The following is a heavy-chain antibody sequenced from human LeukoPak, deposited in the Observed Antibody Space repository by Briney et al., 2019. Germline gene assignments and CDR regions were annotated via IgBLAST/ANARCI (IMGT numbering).Heavy chain of an antibody. V-gene: IGHV1-18*01. J-gene: IGHJ1*01. CDR2: IGAYSGNS. CDR3: ARDSSAFYGSEYFQH. CDR1: NTFSNYG. D-gene: IGHD2/OR15-2a*01. Sequence: GASVKVSCKTSNTFSNYGITWVRQAPGQGLEGMGWIGAYSGNSEFAQKFQGRVTMTTDASSGTAYMELTNLTPDDTAVYFCARDSSAFYGSEYFQHWGQGTLVTVSS.